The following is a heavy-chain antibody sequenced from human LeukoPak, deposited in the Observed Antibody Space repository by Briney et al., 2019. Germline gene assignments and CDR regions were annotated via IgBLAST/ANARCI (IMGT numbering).Heavy chain of an antibody. V-gene: IGHV1-18*01. CDR3: ARGGQYSSSSPWYYFDY. CDR2: ISAYNGNT. D-gene: IGHD6-6*01. J-gene: IGHJ4*02. CDR1: GYTFTSYG. Sequence: ASVKVSCKASGYTFTSYGISWVRQAPGQGLEWMGWISAYNGNTNYAQKLQGRVTMPTDTSTSTAYMELRSLRSDDTAVYYCARGGQYSSSSPWYYFDYWGQGTLVTVSS.